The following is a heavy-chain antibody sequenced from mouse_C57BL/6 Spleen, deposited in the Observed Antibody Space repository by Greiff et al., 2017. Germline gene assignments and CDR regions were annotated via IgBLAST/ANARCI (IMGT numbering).Heavy chain of an antibody. CDR2: IYPGSGNT. J-gene: IGHJ3*01. D-gene: IGHD4-1*01. CDR1: GYSFTSYY. CDR3: AGLGQAWFAY. V-gene: IGHV1-66*01. Sequence: QVQLKEPGPELVKPGASVKISCKASGYSFTSYYIHWVKQRPGQGLEWIGWIYPGSGNTKYNEKFKGKATLTADTSSSPAYMQLSSLTSEDSAVYYCAGLGQAWFAYWGQGTLVTVSA.